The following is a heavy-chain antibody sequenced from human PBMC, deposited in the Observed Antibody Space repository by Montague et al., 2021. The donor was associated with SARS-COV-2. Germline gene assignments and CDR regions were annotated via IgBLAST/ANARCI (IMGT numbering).Heavy chain of an antibody. CDR2: IYYSGST. D-gene: IGHD3-3*01. V-gene: IGHV4-39*07. Sequence: SETLSLTCTVSGGSISSSSYYWGWIRQPPGKGLEWIGSIYYSGSTYYNPSLKSRVTISVDTSKNQFSLKLSSVTAADTAVYYCARDSAPSITIFGVVIRQQNPRYYYYGMDVWGRGTTVTVSS. CDR1: GGSISSSSYY. CDR3: ARDSAPSITIFGVVIRQQNPRYYYYGMDV. J-gene: IGHJ6*02.